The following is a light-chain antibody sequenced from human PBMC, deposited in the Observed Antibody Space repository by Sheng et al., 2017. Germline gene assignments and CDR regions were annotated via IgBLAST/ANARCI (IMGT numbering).Light chain of an antibody. Sequence: DIRMTQSPSTLSASVGDRVTITCRASQSIDSWLAWYQQKPGKAPKVLIYEASVLVSGVPSRFSGRGSGTEFTLTISSLQPDDCGTYYCQQYKDFPPYTFGQGTNLEI. CDR3: QQYKDFPPYT. V-gene: IGKV1-5*01. J-gene: IGKJ2*01. CDR2: EAS. CDR1: QSIDSW.